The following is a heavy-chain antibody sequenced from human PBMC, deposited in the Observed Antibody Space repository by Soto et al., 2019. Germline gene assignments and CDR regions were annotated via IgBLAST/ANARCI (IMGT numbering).Heavy chain of an antibody. Sequence: GGSLTLSCATSGFTFCNASMNWVRQAPGKGLEWVGRIKSKTDGGTTDYAAPVKGRFTISRDDSKNTLYLQMNSLKAEDTAVYYCTTEIFWSGYCPIDYWGQGTLVTVSS. V-gene: IGHV3-15*07. CDR1: GFTFCNAS. J-gene: IGHJ4*02. D-gene: IGHD3-3*01. CDR3: TTEIFWSGYCPIDY. CDR2: IKSKTDGGTT.